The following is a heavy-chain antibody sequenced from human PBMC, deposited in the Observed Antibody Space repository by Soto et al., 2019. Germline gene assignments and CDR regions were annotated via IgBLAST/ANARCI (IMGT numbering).Heavy chain of an antibody. V-gene: IGHV4-39*01. D-gene: IGHD3-3*01. CDR2: IYYSGST. CDR1: GGSISSSSYY. CDR3: ARHDYDFWSGYMGGNWFDP. Sequence: QLQLQESGPGLVKPSETLSLTCTVSGGSISSSSYYWGWIRQPPGKGLEWIGSIYYSGSTYYNPSLQSRVTISVDTSKNQFSLKLSSVTAADTAVYYCARHDYDFWSGYMGGNWFDPWGQGTLVTVSS. J-gene: IGHJ5*02.